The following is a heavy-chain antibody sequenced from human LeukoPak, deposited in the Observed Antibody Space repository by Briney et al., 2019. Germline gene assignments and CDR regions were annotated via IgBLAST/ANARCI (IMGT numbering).Heavy chain of an antibody. Sequence: PPGGSLRLSCAVSGFTFDDYGMSWVRQAPGKGLEWVSGINWNGGSTGYADSVKGRFNISRDNAKKSLYLKMNSLRGEDTALYYCVRDYCGGDCYPFDYWGQGTLVTVSS. CDR3: VRDYCGGDCYPFDY. J-gene: IGHJ4*02. D-gene: IGHD2-21*02. CDR1: GFTFDDYG. V-gene: IGHV3-20*04. CDR2: INWNGGST.